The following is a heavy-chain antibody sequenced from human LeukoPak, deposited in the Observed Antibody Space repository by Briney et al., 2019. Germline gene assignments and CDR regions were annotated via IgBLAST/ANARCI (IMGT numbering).Heavy chain of an antibody. D-gene: IGHD2-21*01. CDR3: ARVIVVGRITAAFDI. CDR2: ISSSSSYI. V-gene: IGHV3-21*01. J-gene: IGHJ3*02. Sequence: GGSLRLSCAASGFTFSNYGMHWVRQAPGKGLEWVSSISSSSSYIYYSDSVKGRFTISRDNAKNSLYLQMNSLRAEDTAVYYCARVIVVGRITAAFDIWGQGTMVTVSS. CDR1: GFTFSNYG.